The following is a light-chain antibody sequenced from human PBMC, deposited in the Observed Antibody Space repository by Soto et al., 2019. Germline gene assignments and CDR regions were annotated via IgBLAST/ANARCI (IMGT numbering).Light chain of an antibody. CDR1: SSDVGGYNY. CDR3: SSNAGSNNFVV. CDR2: EVS. V-gene: IGLV2-8*01. J-gene: IGLJ2*01. Sequence: QSALTQPPSASGSPGQSVTISCTGTSSDVGGYNYVSWYQHHPGKAPKLMIYEVSKRPSGVPDRFSGSKSSNTASLTVSGLQAEDEADYYCSSNAGSNNFVVFGGGTKVTVL.